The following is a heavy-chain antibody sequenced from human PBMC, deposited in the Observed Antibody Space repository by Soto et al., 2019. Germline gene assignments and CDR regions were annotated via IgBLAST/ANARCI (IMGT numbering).Heavy chain of an antibody. J-gene: IGHJ4*02. CDR3: KRCFTYRNFDYFAY. CDR1: VFTFSSAW. CDR2: IDSDGSTT. V-gene: IGHV3-74*01. D-gene: IGHD3-16*02. Sequence: GGSLRLSCAASVFTFSSAWMHWVRQAPGKGLVWVSRIDSDGSTTTYADSVRGRFTISRDNAKDTLYLQMNSLRAEDTAVYYCKRCFTYRNFDYFAYGGQGTQVTVSS.